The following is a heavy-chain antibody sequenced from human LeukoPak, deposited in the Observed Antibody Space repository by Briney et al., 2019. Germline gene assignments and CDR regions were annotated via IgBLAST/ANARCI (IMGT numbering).Heavy chain of an antibody. CDR1: GFSFSDYG. CDR2: IWYDGTNK. Sequence: GGSLRLSCAASGFSFSDYGMHWVRQAPGKGLEWVAVIWYDGTNKNYADSVKGRFTISRDNSKNTLYLQMNSLRAEDTAVYYCANLMYYYDSSGYPYWGQGTLVTVSS. V-gene: IGHV3-33*06. J-gene: IGHJ4*02. D-gene: IGHD3-22*01. CDR3: ANLMYYYDSSGYPY.